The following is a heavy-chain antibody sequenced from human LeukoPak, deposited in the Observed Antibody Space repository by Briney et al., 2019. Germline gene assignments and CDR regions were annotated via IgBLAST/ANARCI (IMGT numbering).Heavy chain of an antibody. Sequence: GGSLRLSCAASGFTFSGFSMHWIRQAPGRGLEYVSAINGNGDKTFYTDSVRGRFTIFRDNSKNTLFLQMGSLRGEDTALYFCARIGMENFYDLWGQETLVTVSS. CDR2: INGNGDKT. CDR1: GFTFSGFS. V-gene: IGHV3-64*02. CDR3: ARIGMENFYDL. D-gene: IGHD2/OR15-2a*01. J-gene: IGHJ5*02.